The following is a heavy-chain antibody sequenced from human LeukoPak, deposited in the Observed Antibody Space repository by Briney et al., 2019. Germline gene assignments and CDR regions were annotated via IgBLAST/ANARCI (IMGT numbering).Heavy chain of an antibody. CDR2: IYYRGST. D-gene: IGHD3-22*01. J-gene: IGHJ3*01. CDR3: ARVPYYYDSSGAFDG. Sequence: SETLSLTCTVSGGSISSYYWSWIRQPPGKGLEWIGYIYYRGSTSYNPSLKSRVTISVDTSKNQFSLKLSSVTAADTAVYFCARVPYYYDSSGAFDGWGLGTMVTVSS. V-gene: IGHV4-59*01. CDR1: GGSISSYY.